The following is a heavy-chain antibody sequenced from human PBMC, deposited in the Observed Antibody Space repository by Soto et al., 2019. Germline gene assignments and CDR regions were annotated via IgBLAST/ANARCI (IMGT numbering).Heavy chain of an antibody. Sequence: GGSLRLSCAASGFTFSSYWMSWVRQAPGKGLEWVANIKQDGSEKYYVDSVKGRFTISRDNAKNSLYLQMNSLRAEDTAVYYCARHYDFWRGYYANYYYYGMDVWGQGTTVTVSS. CDR3: ARHYDFWRGYYANYYYYGMDV. J-gene: IGHJ6*02. V-gene: IGHV3-7*01. D-gene: IGHD3-3*01. CDR2: IKQDGSEK. CDR1: GFTFSSYW.